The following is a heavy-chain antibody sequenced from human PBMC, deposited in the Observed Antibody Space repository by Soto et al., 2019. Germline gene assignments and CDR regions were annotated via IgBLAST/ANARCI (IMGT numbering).Heavy chain of an antibody. CDR1: GFTFSSYA. CDR2: ISYDGSNK. Sequence: QVQLVESGGGVVQPGRSLRLSCAASGFTFSSYAMHWVRQAPGKGPEWVAGISYDGSNKYYADSVKGRFTISRDNSKNTLYLQMNSLRAEDTAVYYCARYSIAAAGTDLPQYNWFDPWGQGTLVTVSS. D-gene: IGHD6-13*01. J-gene: IGHJ5*02. CDR3: ARYSIAAAGTDLPQYNWFDP. V-gene: IGHV3-30-3*01.